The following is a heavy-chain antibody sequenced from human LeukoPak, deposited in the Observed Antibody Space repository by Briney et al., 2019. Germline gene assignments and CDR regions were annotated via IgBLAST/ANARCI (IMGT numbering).Heavy chain of an antibody. J-gene: IGHJ6*02. V-gene: IGHV3-74*01. CDR2: ISSDGSRI. Sequence: LPGGSLRLSCAASGFTFSSYWMHWVRQAPGKGLVWVSRISSDGSRISYADSVKGRFTISRDNAKNSLYLQMNSLRAEDTAVYYCARDGGDYGDPRDYYYYGMDVWGQGTTVTVSS. CDR3: ARDGGDYGDPRDYYYYGMDV. D-gene: IGHD4-17*01. CDR1: GFTFSSYW.